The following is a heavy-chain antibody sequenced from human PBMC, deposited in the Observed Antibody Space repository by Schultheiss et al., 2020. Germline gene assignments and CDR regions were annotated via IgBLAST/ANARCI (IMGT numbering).Heavy chain of an antibody. Sequence: GGSLRLSCAASGFTFSSYAMHWVRQAPGKGLEWVAVISYDGSNKYYADSVKGRFTISRDNSKNTLYLQMNSLRAEDTAVYYCAKDMSLGGIAVAGSTNYWGQGTLVTVSS. V-gene: IGHV3-30-3*01. D-gene: IGHD6-19*01. CDR2: ISYDGSNK. CDR1: GFTFSSYA. CDR3: AKDMSLGGIAVAGSTNY. J-gene: IGHJ4*02.